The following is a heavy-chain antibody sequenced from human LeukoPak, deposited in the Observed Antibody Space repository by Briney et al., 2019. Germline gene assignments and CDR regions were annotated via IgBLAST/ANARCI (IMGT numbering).Heavy chain of an antibody. CDR3: AKKMTTVITFNY. V-gene: IGHV3-23*01. J-gene: IGHJ4*02. CDR2: ISGSGGST. D-gene: IGHD4-23*01. Sequence: QPGGSLRLSCAASGFTFSSNAMSWVRQAPGKGLEWVSAISGSGGSTYYADSVKGRFTTSRDNSKNTLYLQMNSLRAEDTAVYYCAKKMTTVITFNYWGQGTLVTVSS. CDR1: GFTFSSNA.